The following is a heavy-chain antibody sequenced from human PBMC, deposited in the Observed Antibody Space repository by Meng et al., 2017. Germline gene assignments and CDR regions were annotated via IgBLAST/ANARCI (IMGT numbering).Heavy chain of an antibody. CDR2: INPSGGST. V-gene: IGHV1-46*01. Sequence: ASVKVSCKASGYTFTSYDMHWVRQAPGQGLEWMGIINPSGGSTSYAQKFQGRVTMTRDTSTSTVYMELSSLRSEDTAVYCCARDQQLALPPAWAAFDIWGQGTMVTVSS. CDR1: GYTFTSYD. J-gene: IGHJ3*02. D-gene: IGHD6-13*01. CDR3: ARDQQLALPPAWAAFDI.